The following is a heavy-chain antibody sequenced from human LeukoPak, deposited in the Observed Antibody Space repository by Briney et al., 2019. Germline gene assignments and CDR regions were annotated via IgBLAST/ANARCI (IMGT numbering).Heavy chain of an antibody. J-gene: IGHJ4*02. CDR2: IKQDGSNK. CDR3: AKDGGSSGFDY. CDR1: GFTFNSYW. V-gene: IGHV3-7*01. Sequence: PGGSLRLSCAASGFTFNSYWMNWVRQAPGKGLEWVANIKQDGSNKYYADSVKGRFTISRDNSKNTLYLQMNSLRAEDTAVYYCAKDGGSSGFDYWGQGTLVTVSS. D-gene: IGHD1-26*01.